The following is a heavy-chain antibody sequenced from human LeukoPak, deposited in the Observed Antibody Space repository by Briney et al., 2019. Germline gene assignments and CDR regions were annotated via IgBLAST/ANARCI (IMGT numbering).Heavy chain of an antibody. Sequence: GGSLRLSCAASGFTFSGSAMHWVRQASGKGLEWVGRIRSKANSYATAYAASVKGRFTISRDDSKNTAYLQMNSLRVEDTAVYYCAKDRIIIPAATSLDYWGQGTLVTVSS. J-gene: IGHJ4*02. D-gene: IGHD2-2*01. CDR1: GFTFSGSA. CDR3: AKDRIIIPAATSLDY. CDR2: IRSKANSYAT. V-gene: IGHV3-73*01.